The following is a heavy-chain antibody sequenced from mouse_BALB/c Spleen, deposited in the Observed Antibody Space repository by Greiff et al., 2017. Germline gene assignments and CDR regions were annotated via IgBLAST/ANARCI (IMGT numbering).Heavy chain of an antibody. CDR3: ARGSGMITTEIAY. D-gene: IGHD2-4*01. Sequence: VQLQQSGAELVRPGVSVKISCKGSGYTFTDYAMHWVKQSHAKSLEWIGVISTYYGDASYNQKFKGKATMTVDKSSSTAYMELARLTSEDSAIYYCARGSGMITTEIAYWGQGTLVTVSA. V-gene: IGHV1S137*01. CDR1: GYTFTDYA. J-gene: IGHJ3*01. CDR2: ISTYYGDA.